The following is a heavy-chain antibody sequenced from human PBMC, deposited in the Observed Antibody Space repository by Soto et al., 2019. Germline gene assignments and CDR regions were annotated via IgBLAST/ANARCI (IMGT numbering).Heavy chain of an antibody. D-gene: IGHD6-19*01. V-gene: IGHV3-21*01. J-gene: IGHJ4*02. CDR3: ERESGGWTRFDY. CDR2: ISSSSSYI. Sequence: EVQLVESGGGLVKPGGSLRLSCAASGFTFSSYSMNWVRQAPGKGLEWVSSISSSSSYIYYADSVKGRFTISRDNAKNSRYLHMNSLRAEYTAVYYCERESGGWTRFDYWGQGTLVTVAS. CDR1: GFTFSSYS.